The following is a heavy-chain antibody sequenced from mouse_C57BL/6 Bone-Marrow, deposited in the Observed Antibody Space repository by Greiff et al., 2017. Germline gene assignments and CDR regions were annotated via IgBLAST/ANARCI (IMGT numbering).Heavy chain of an antibody. J-gene: IGHJ3*01. Sequence: QVQLQQSGAELARPGASVKLSCKASGYTFTSYGISWVKQRTGQGLEWIGEIDPRSGNTYYTEKFKGKATLTADKSSSTAYMELRSLTSEDSAVYFCARVNGNFFADWGQGTLVTVAA. CDR3: ARVNGNFFAD. D-gene: IGHD2-1*01. CDR2: IDPRSGNT. CDR1: GYTFTSYG. V-gene: IGHV1-81*01.